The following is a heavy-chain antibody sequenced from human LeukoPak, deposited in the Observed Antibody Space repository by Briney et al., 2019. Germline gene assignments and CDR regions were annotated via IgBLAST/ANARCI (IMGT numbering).Heavy chain of an antibody. D-gene: IGHD3-16*01. CDR1: GFTFSSYS. CDR3: ARDWPRTGET. V-gene: IGHV3-21*04. CDR2: ISSSSSYI. Sequence: GGSLRLSCAASGFTFSSYSMNWVRQAPGKGLEWVSSISSSSSYIYYADSVKGRFTISRGNSKNTLYLQMNSLRAEDTAVYYCARDWPRTGETWGQGTLVTVSS. J-gene: IGHJ5*02.